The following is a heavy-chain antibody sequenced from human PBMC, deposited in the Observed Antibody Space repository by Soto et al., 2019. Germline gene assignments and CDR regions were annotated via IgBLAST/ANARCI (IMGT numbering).Heavy chain of an antibody. Sequence: SETLSLTCTVSGASITSYPWSWVRQPPGKGLEWFGYVYYSGGTTYNPSLKSRVTMSLDTSKNQFSLKLNSVTAADTAVYYCGRKVYYDRSGSDSPGADDVFDIWGQGKMVTVSS. CDR2: VYYSGGT. CDR1: GASITSYP. J-gene: IGHJ3*02. D-gene: IGHD3-22*01. V-gene: IGHV4-59*08. CDR3: GRKVYYDRSGSDSPGADDVFDI.